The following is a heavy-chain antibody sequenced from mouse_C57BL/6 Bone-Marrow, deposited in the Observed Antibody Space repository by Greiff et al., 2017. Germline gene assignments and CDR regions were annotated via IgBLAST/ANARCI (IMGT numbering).Heavy chain of an antibody. V-gene: IGHV1-64*01. D-gene: IGHD2-4*01. CDR1: GYTFTSYW. CDR3: ASRIYYDYEGFAY. CDR2: IHPNSGST. Sequence: VQLQQPGAELVKPGASVKLSCKASGYTFTSYWMHWVKQRPGQGLEWIGMIHPNSGSTNYNEKFKSKATLTVDKSSSTAYMQLSSLTSEDSAVYYWASRIYYDYEGFAYWGQGTLVTVSA. J-gene: IGHJ3*01.